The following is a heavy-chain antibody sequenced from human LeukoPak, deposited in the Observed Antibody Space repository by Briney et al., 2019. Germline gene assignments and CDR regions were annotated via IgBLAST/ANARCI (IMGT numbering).Heavy chain of an antibody. V-gene: IGHV3-33*01. D-gene: IGHD1-26*01. Sequence: GGSLRLSCAASGFTFSSYGMHWVRQAPGKGLEWVAVIWYDGSNKYYADSVKGRFTISRDNSKNTLYLQMNSLRAEDTAVYYCAIDYNPELLPKYYYYYGMDVWGQGTTVTVSS. CDR1: GFTFSSYG. CDR3: AIDYNPELLPKYYYYYGMDV. CDR2: IWYDGSNK. J-gene: IGHJ6*02.